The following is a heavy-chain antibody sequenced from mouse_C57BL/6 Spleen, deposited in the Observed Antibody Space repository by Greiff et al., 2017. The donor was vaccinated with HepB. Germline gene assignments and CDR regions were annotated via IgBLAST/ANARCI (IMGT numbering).Heavy chain of an antibody. D-gene: IGHD1-1*01. CDR1: GYTFTSYT. V-gene: IGHV1-4*01. J-gene: IGHJ2*01. CDR2: INPSSGYT. CDR3: ARVGSSPGYFDY. Sequence: VQLQQSGAELARPGASVKMSCKASGYTFTSYTMHWVKQRPGQGLEWIGYINPSSGYTKYKQKFKDKATLTADKSSSTAYMQLSSLTSEDSAVYYCARVGSSPGYFDYWGQGTTLTVSS.